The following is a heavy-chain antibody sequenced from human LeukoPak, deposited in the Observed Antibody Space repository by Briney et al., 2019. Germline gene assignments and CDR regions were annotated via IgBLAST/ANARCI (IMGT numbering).Heavy chain of an antibody. CDR1: GYTLTELS. D-gene: IGHD2-2*03. Sequence: ASVKVSCKVSGYTLTELSMHWVRQAPGQGLEWLGWINPNSGGTNYPQKFQGRVTMTRDTSISTAYMELSRLRSDDTAVYYCARDWIPGSFDAFDIWGQGTMVTVSS. CDR2: INPNSGGT. CDR3: ARDWIPGSFDAFDI. J-gene: IGHJ3*02. V-gene: IGHV1-2*02.